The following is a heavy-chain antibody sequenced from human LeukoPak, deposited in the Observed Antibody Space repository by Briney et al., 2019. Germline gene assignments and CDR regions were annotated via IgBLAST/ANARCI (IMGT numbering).Heavy chain of an antibody. CDR1: GFTLSTYW. V-gene: IGHV3-74*01. Sequence: GGSLRLSCAVSGFTLSTYWIHWVRQAPGRGLIWVSRISSDGSMTNYADSVKGRFIISRDNAKNTVYLQMNSLRAEDTAVYYCTRGQGAFDIWGQGTMVTVSS. CDR3: TRGQGAFDI. CDR2: ISSDGSMT. J-gene: IGHJ3*02.